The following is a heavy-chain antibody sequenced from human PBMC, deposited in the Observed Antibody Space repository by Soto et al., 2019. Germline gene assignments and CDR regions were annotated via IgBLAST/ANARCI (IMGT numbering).Heavy chain of an antibody. CDR3: AHSVVAGLGYYCDY. Sequence: QITLKESGPPLVKPTQTLTLTCTFSGFSLSSTRVAVGWIRQPPGKAREWLGLIYWDEYKRYSTILKSRPTTTKNTSKTQVVLTMTNMDPVSTATYYCAHSVVAGLGYYCDYWGQGTLVTVSS. CDR2: IYWDEYK. J-gene: IGHJ4*02. D-gene: IGHD6-19*01. CDR1: GFSLSSTRVA. V-gene: IGHV2-5*02.